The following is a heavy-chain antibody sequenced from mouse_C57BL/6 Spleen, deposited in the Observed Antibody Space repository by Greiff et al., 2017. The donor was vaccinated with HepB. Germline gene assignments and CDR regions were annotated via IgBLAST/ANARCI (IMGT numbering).Heavy chain of an antibody. CDR3: ARGDYSNYVFAY. CDR1: GFTFSDYG. CDR2: ISSGSSTI. V-gene: IGHV5-17*01. J-gene: IGHJ3*01. D-gene: IGHD2-5*01. Sequence: EVHLVESGGGLVKPGGSLKLSCAASGFTFSDYGMHWVRQAPEKGLEWVAYISSGSSTIYYADTVKGRFTISRDNAKNTLFLQMTSLRSEDTAMYYCARGDYSNYVFAYWGQGTLVTVSA.